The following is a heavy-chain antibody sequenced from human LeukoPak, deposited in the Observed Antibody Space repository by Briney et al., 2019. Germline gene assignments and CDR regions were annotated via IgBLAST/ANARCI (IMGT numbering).Heavy chain of an antibody. D-gene: IGHD6-19*01. Sequence: SETLSLTCTVSGGSISSSSYYWGWIRQPPGKGLEWIGSIYYSGSTNYNPSLKSRVTISVDTSKNQFSLKLSSVTAADTAVYYCAIIAVAGTRWFDPWGQGTLVTVSS. V-gene: IGHV4-39*07. J-gene: IGHJ5*02. CDR2: IYYSGST. CDR3: AIIAVAGTRWFDP. CDR1: GGSISSSSYY.